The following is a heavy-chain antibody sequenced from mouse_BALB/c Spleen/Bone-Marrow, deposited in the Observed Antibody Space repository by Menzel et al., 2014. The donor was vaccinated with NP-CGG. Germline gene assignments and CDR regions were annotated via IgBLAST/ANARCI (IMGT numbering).Heavy chain of an antibody. Sequence: VQLQQSGPGLVQPSQSLSITCTVSGFSLTTYDVVWVRQSPGKGLEWLGVIWSGGSTGYNAAFIYRLSINKDNSKSQVFFKMNNLQAYDTAIYYCARRNGNFRYYAMDYWGQGTSVTVSS. CDR3: ARRNGNFRYYAMDY. CDR1: GFSLTTYD. V-gene: IGHV2-2*01. CDR2: IWSGGST. D-gene: IGHD2-1*01. J-gene: IGHJ4*01.